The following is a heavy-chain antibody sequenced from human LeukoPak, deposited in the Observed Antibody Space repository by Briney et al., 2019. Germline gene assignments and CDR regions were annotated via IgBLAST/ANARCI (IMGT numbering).Heavy chain of an antibody. Sequence: SETLSLTCTVSGRSISSYYWSWIRQPPGKGLEWIGYIYTSGSTNYNPSLKSRVTISVDTSKNQFSLKLSSVTAADTAVYYCARGGNSFDYWGQGTLVTVSS. D-gene: IGHD2-15*01. CDR2: IYTSGST. CDR3: ARGGNSFDY. CDR1: GRSISSYY. J-gene: IGHJ4*02. V-gene: IGHV4-4*09.